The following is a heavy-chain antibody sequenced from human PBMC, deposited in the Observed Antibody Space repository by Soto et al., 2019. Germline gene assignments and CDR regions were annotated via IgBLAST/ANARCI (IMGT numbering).Heavy chain of an antibody. CDR1: GYTFTSYG. CDR2: ISAYNGNT. V-gene: IGHV1-18*01. CDR3: ARDPGYCSGGSCYSQADY. Sequence: QVQLVQSGAEVKKPGASVKVSCKASGYTFTSYGISWVRQAPGQGLEWMGWISAYNGNTNYAQKLQGRATMTTDTPTSTAYMDLSSLGSADTAVYYCARDPGYCSGGSCYSQADYWGQGTLVTVSS. J-gene: IGHJ4*02. D-gene: IGHD2-15*01.